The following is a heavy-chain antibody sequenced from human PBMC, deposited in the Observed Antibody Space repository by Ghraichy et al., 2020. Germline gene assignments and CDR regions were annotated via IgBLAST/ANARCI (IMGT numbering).Heavy chain of an antibody. D-gene: IGHD1-14*01. J-gene: IGHJ4*02. CDR1: GFTFSSYT. V-gene: IGHV3-21*01. CDR3: ATITGPPDY. CDR2: ISSSSSYI. Sequence: ETLSLTCAASGFTFSSYTMNWVRQAPGKGLEWVSSISSSSSYIYYADSVKGRFTISRDNAKNSLFLQINSLRAEDTAVYYCATITGPPDYWGQGTLVTVSS.